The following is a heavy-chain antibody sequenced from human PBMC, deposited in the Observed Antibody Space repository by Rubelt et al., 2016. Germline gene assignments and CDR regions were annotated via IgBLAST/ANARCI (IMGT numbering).Heavy chain of an antibody. V-gene: IGHV1-69*01. Sequence: KFQGRVTITADESTSTAYMELSSLRSEDTAVYYCARTYTDYSGADNWFDPWGQGTLVIVSS. J-gene: IGHJ5*02. CDR3: ARTYTDYSGADNWFDP. D-gene: IGHD3-10*01.